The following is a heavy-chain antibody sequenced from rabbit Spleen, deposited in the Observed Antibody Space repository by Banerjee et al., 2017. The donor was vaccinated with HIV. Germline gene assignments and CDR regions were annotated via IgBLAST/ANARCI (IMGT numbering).Heavy chain of an antibody. D-gene: IGHD1-1*01. J-gene: IGHJ4*01. CDR1: GVSFTSNYY. V-gene: IGHV1S40*01. Sequence: QSLEESGGDLVKPGASLTLTCTASGVSFTSNYYMCWVRQAPGKGLEWIGCIYTGDGSTYYASWAKGRFTISKTSSTTVTLQMTSLTAADTATYFCARDLVGVIGWNFYLWGPGTLVTVS. CDR2: IYTGDGST. CDR3: ARDLVGVIGWNFYL.